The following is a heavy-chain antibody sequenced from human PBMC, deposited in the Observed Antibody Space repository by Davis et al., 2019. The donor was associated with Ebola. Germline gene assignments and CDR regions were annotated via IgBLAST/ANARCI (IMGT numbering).Heavy chain of an antibody. V-gene: IGHV3-53*01. CDR3: ARARDFDYYHYGMDV. Sequence: GGSLRLSCVASGFTVSNKFMTWVRQAPGKGLEWVSVIYGGGSTYYANSVKGRFIISRDKSKNTLYLQMDSLRAEDAAVYYCARARDFDYYHYGMDVWGKGTTVTVSS. D-gene: IGHD3-3*01. J-gene: IGHJ6*04. CDR2: IYGGGST. CDR1: GFTVSNKF.